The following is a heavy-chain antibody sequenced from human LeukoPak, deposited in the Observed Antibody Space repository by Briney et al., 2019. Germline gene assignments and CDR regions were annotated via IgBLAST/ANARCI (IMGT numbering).Heavy chain of an antibody. Sequence: ASVKVSCKASGYTFTSYGISWVRQAPGQGLEWMGWISAYNGNTNYAQKLQGRVTITTDESTSTAYMELSSLRSEDTAVYYCASPSTVTLYYYYYMDVWGKGTTVTVSS. D-gene: IGHD4-17*01. CDR3: ASPSTVTLYYYYYMDV. CDR2: ISAYNGNT. J-gene: IGHJ6*03. V-gene: IGHV1-18*01. CDR1: GYTFTSYG.